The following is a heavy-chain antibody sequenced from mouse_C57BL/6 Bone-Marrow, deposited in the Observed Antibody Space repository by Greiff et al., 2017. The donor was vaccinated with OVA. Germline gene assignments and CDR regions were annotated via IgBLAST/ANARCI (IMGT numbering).Heavy chain of an antibody. V-gene: IGHV5-12*01. D-gene: IGHD1-1*01. CDR2: ISNGGGST. CDR3: ARRGSRDYYAMDY. J-gene: IGHJ4*01. Sequence: VQRVESGGGLVQPGGSLKLSCAASGFTFSDYYMYWVRQTPEKRLEWVAYISNGGGSTYYPDTVKGRFTISRDNAKNTLYLQMSRLKSEDTAMYYCARRGSRDYYAMDYWGQGTSVTVSS. CDR1: GFTFSDYY.